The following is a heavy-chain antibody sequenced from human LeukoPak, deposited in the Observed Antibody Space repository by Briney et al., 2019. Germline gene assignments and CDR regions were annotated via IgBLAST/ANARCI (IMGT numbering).Heavy chain of an antibody. D-gene: IGHD3-22*01. CDR3: TSELYCSDGICL. J-gene: IGHJ4*03. V-gene: IGHV3-21*01. CDR2: ITRSSSSI. Sequence: GGSLRLSSVAYGFRFISYRVSWVRQAPGRGLEWVSAITRSSSSIYYADSVNGRFTISRDNAKRSVYLQMNSLRAEDTAVYYCTSELYCSDGICLWGPGTLVTVSS. CDR1: GFRFISYR.